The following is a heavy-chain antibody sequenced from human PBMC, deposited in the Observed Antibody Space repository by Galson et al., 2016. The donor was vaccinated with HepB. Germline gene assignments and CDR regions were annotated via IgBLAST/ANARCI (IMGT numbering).Heavy chain of an antibody. CDR1: GFTVSSNY. D-gene: IGHD6-13*01. J-gene: IGHJ6*02. CDR2: IYSGGST. Sequence: SLRLSCAASGFTVSSNYMSWVRQAPGKGLEWVSVIYSGGSTYYADSVKGGFTISRDNSKNTLYLQMNSLRAEDTAVYYCARGPLIAAAAHGSPRARDYYYYYGMDVWGQGTTVTVSS. CDR3: ARGPLIAAAAHGSPRARDYYYYYGMDV. V-gene: IGHV3-66*01.